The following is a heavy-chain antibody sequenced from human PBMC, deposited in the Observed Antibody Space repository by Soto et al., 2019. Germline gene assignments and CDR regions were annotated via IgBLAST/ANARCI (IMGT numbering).Heavy chain of an antibody. CDR2: INWNGGST. CDR3: ARASRRTYYYDSTYYYYGMDV. J-gene: IGHJ6*02. D-gene: IGHD3-22*01. V-gene: IGHV3-20*04. Sequence: GGSLRLSCAASGFTFDDYGMSWVRQAPGKGLEWVSGINWNGGSTGYADSVKGRFTISRDNAKNSLYLQMNSLRAEDTALYYCARASRRTYYYDSTYYYYGMDVWGQGTTVTVSS. CDR1: GFTFDDYG.